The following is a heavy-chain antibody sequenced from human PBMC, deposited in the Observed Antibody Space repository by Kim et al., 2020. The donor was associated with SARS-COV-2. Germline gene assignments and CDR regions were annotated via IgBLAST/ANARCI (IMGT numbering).Heavy chain of an antibody. CDR3: ARGRSQHLVVVPAAMFWF. CDR2: INHSGST. Sequence: SETLSLTCAVYGGSFSGYYWSWIRQPPGKGLEWIGEINHSGSTNYNPSLKSRVTISVDTSKNHFSLKLTSVTAADTAVYYCARGRSQHLVVVPAAMFWF. CDR1: GGSFSGYY. V-gene: IGHV4-34*01. D-gene: IGHD2-2*01. J-gene: IGHJ5*01.